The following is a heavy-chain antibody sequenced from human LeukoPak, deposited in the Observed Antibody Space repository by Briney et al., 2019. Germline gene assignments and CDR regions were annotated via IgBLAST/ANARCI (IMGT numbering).Heavy chain of an antibody. D-gene: IGHD2-2*01. CDR1: GYTFTGYY. Sequence: ASVKVSCKASGYTFTGYYMHWVRQAPGQGLEWMGWINPNSGGTNYAQKFQGRVTMTRDTSISTAYMELSGLRPDDTAVYYCAVRLGYCSSTSCFEALGFGYWGQGTLVTVSS. CDR3: AVRLGYCSSTSCFEALGFGY. J-gene: IGHJ4*02. CDR2: INPNSGGT. V-gene: IGHV1-2*02.